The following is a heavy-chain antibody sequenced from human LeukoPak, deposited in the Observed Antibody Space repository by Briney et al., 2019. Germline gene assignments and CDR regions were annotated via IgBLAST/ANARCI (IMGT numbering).Heavy chain of an antibody. CDR1: GGSISSGGYS. D-gene: IGHD6-13*01. J-gene: IGHJ4*02. CDR3: ARDSAAAGTIDY. V-gene: IGHV4-30-2*01. CDR2: IYHSGST. Sequence: SQTLSLTCAVSGGSISSGGYSWSWIRQPPGKGLEWIGYIYHSGSTYYNPSLKSRVTISVDRSKNQFSLKLSSATAADTAVYYCARDSAAAGTIDYWGQGTLVTVSS.